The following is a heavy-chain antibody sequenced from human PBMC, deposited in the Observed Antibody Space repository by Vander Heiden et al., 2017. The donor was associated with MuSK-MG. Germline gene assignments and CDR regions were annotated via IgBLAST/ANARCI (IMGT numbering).Heavy chain of an antibody. J-gene: IGHJ4*02. CDR3: ARHRMGDFDWSEAHGAYHFDL. Sequence: IRQSPGKGLEWIGYISHTGRTNSKPSLKSRVIISIDTSKNEFSLNLISVTAADTALYYCARHRMGDFDWSEAHGAYHFDLWGRGTPVTVSS. V-gene: IGHV4-59*08. CDR2: ISHTGRT. D-gene: IGHD3-9*01.